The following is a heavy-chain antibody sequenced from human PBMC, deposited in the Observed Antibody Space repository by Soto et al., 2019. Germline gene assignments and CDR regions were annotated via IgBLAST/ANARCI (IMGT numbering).Heavy chain of an antibody. Sequence: QVQLPESGPGLVKTSGTLSLTCAVSGGSISSSNWWRWVRQPPGKGLEWIGAIYHSGSTNYNPSLKSRGTLSVDKAKNQFSLKLSSVTAADTAVYYCARSRGGRYFELWGRGTLVTVSS. D-gene: IGHD3-10*01. J-gene: IGHJ2*01. CDR3: ARSRGGRYFEL. CDR2: IYHSGST. CDR1: GGSISSSNW. V-gene: IGHV4-4*02.